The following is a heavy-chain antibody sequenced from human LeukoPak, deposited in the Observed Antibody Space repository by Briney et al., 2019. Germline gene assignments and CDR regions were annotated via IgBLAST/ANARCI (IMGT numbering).Heavy chain of an antibody. V-gene: IGHV4-39*01. CDR1: GGSTTSSSSG. CDR3: ANRYNWNYPFDY. D-gene: IGHD1-7*01. J-gene: IGHJ4*02. CDR2: IYYSGTT. Sequence: PQTLSPTCTLSGGSTTSSSSGWDWLRHPPGKGLEWIVSIYYSGTTYYNPSLKSRVTTSVDTSENQCSLKLSSVTAAYTAGYYCANRYNWNYPFDYWGQGTLVTVSS.